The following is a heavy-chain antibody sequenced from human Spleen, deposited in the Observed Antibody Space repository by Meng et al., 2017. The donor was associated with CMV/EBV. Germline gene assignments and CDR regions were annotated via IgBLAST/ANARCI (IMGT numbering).Heavy chain of an antibody. CDR1: GFTFSSYA. CDR2: ISGSGGNT. J-gene: IGHJ3*02. CDR3: LKQDLDI. V-gene: IGHV3-23*01. Sequence: GGSLRLSCAASGFTFSSYAMSWVSQAPGKGLDWDSVISGSGGNTYYADSVKGRFTISRDNSRNSLYLQMSSQRAEATAVYDCLKQDLDIWGQGTMVTVSS.